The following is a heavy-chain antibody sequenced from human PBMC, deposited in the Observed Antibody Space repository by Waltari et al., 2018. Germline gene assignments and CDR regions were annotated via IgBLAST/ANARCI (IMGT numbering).Heavy chain of an antibody. CDR1: GYSISSGYY. D-gene: IGHD5-18*01. CDR3: ARHGDTAMVTGAFDI. CDR2: SYHSGST. Sequence: QVQLQESGPGLVKPSETLSLTCAVSGYSISSGYYWGWIRQPPGKGLEWIGSSYHSGSTYYNPALKSRVTISVDTSKNQFSLKLSSVTAADTAVYYCARHGDTAMVTGAFDIWGQGTMVTVSS. J-gene: IGHJ3*02. V-gene: IGHV4-38-2*01.